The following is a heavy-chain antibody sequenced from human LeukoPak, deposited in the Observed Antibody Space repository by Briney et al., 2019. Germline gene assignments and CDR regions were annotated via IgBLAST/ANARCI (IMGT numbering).Heavy chain of an antibody. CDR2: IKQDGSEK. V-gene: IGHV3-7*01. D-gene: IGHD3-10*01. CDR1: GFTFSRHW. J-gene: IGHJ6*02. Sequence: GGSLRLSCTVSGFTFSRHWMSWVRQAPGKGLEWLANIKQDGSEKYYVDSVEGRFTISRDNAKNSLYLQMNSLRAEDTAVYYCARSYYGSGTSYGMDVWGQGTTVTVSS. CDR3: ARSYYGSGTSYGMDV.